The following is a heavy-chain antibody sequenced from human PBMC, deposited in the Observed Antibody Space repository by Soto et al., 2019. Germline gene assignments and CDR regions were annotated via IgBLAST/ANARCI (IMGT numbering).Heavy chain of an antibody. CDR2: IKSNIDGGTT. V-gene: IGHV3-15*07. D-gene: IGHD3-10*01. CDR3: TTVLWVGEPHSRGMDV. J-gene: IGHJ6*02. Sequence: EVQLAESGGGRAMPGGSLRLSCAASGFTFSNAWMDWVRQAPGKGLEWVGRIKSNIDGGTTDYAAPVKGRFTISRDDSKYTLYVEMNSLKTEDTAVYYCTTVLWVGEPHSRGMDVWGQGTTVTVSS. CDR1: GFTFSNAW.